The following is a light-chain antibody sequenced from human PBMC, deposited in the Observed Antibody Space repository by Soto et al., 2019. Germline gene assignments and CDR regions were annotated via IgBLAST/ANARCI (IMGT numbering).Light chain of an antibody. Sequence: EIVLTQSPGTLSLSPGERATLSCGASQGVSSSYLAWYQQAPRLLIYGASTRATGIPDRFSGSGSGTGFTLTISRLEPEDFAVYYCQQCGCSPPPITSGQGTRLEIK. CDR3: QQCGCSPPPIT. V-gene: IGKV3-20*01. CDR2: GAS. CDR1: QGVSSSY. J-gene: IGKJ5*01.